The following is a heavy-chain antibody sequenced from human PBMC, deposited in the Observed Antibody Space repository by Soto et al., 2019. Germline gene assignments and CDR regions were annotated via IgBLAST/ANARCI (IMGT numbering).Heavy chain of an antibody. V-gene: IGHV3-23*01. CDR1: GFTFSSYA. Sequence: GGSLRLSCAASGFTFSSYAMSWVRQAPGKGLEWVSAVSGSGGSTYYADSVKGRFTISRDNSKNTLYLQMNSLRAEDTAVYYCAKDDFWSGYSSYYYYGMDVWGQGTKVTVSS. J-gene: IGHJ6*02. CDR3: AKDDFWSGYSSYYYYGMDV. CDR2: VSGSGGST. D-gene: IGHD3-3*01.